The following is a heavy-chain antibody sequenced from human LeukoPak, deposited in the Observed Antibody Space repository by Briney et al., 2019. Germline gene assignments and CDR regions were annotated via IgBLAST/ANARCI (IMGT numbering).Heavy chain of an antibody. CDR1: GFAFSSYA. J-gene: IGHJ4*02. V-gene: IGHV3-23*01. Sequence: GGALRLSCTASGFAFSSYAMSWVRQAPGGGGEWVSAIDGGGGRTLHADSVRGRFTISRDNSKNTLFMQMNSLRAEDTAVYYCAKDFYDSSGSRYDCWGQGTLVTVSS. CDR3: AKDFYDSSGSRYDC. D-gene: IGHD3-22*01. CDR2: IDGGGGRT.